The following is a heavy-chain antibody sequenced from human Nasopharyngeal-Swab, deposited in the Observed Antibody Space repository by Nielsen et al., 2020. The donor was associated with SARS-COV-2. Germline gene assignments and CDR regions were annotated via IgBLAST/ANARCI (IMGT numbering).Heavy chain of an antibody. D-gene: IGHD3-22*01. CDR2: IKQDGSEK. CDR3: ARDRKYYYDSSGYITDAFDI. V-gene: IGHV3-7*01. Sequence: RQPPGKGLERVANIKQDGSEKSYVDTVKGRFTISRDNAKNSLYLQMNSLRAEDTAVYYCARDRKYYYDSSGYITDAFDIWGQGTMVTVSS. J-gene: IGHJ3*02.